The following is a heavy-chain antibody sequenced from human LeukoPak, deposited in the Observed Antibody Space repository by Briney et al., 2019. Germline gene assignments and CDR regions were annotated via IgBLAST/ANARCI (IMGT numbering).Heavy chain of an antibody. Sequence: PGGSLRLSCAASGFTLSTSLMHWVRQAPGKGLEWVALIWQDGTEKFYSDSVKGRFTISRDNPKNTVYLQVNSLRAEDTAVYYCARGLYGDERTLDYWGQGTLVTVSS. D-gene: IGHD4-17*01. CDR2: IWQDGTEK. CDR3: ARGLYGDERTLDY. J-gene: IGHJ4*02. V-gene: IGHV3-33*01. CDR1: GFTLSTSL.